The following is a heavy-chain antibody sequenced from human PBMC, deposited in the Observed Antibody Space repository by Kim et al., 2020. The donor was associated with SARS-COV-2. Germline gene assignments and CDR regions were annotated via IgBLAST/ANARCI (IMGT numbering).Heavy chain of an antibody. CDR1: GGSISSGGYY. J-gene: IGHJ6*02. CDR2: IYYSGST. D-gene: IGHD2-2*01. V-gene: IGHV4-31*03. Sequence: SETLSLTCTVSGGSISSGGYYWSWIRQHPGKGLEWIGYIYYSGSTYYNPSLKSRVTISVDTSKNQFSLKLSSVTAADTAVYYCARDHGSRYCSSTSCYYGSVGPTYYGMDVWGQGTTVTVSS. CDR3: ARDHGSRYCSSTSCYYGSVGPTYYGMDV.